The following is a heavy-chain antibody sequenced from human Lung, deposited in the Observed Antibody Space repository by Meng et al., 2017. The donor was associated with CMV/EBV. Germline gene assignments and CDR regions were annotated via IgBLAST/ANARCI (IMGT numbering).Heavy chain of an antibody. CDR2: ISGSGGST. V-gene: IGHV3-23*01. J-gene: IGHJ4*02. Sequence: ACGVTFSSYAMSWVRQAPGKGLEWVSAISGSGGSTYYADSVKGRFTISRDNSKNTLYLQMNSLRAEDTAVYYCAKGDDFWSPYYFDYWGQGTLVTVSS. CDR3: AKGDDFWSPYYFDY. D-gene: IGHD3-3*01. CDR1: GVTFSSYA.